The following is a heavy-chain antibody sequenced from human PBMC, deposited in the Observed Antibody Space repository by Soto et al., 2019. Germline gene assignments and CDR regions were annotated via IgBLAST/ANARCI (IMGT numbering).Heavy chain of an antibody. J-gene: IGHJ3*02. CDR3: ARELKYYDFWSGYHDAFDI. Sequence: GGSLRLSCAASGFTFSSYSMNWVRQAPGKGLEWVSYISSSSSTIYYADSVKGRFTISRDNAKNSLYLQMNSLRAEDTAVYYCARELKYYDFWSGYHDAFDIWGQGTMVTVSS. V-gene: IGHV3-48*01. CDR1: GFTFSSYS. CDR2: ISSSSSTI. D-gene: IGHD3-3*01.